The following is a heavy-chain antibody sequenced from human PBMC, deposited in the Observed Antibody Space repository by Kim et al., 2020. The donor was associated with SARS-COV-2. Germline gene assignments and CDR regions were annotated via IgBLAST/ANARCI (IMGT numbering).Heavy chain of an antibody. CDR2: ISGSGGST. CDR3: AKFQAGSSVWYGGYYYYGMDV. CDR1: GFTFSSYA. D-gene: IGHD6-19*01. V-gene: IGHV3-23*01. Sequence: GGSLRLSCAASGFTFSSYAMSWVRQAPGKGLEWVSAISGSGGSTYYADSVKGRFTISRDNSKNTLYLQMNSLRAEDTAVYYCAKFQAGSSVWYGGYYYYGMDVWGQGTTVTVSS. J-gene: IGHJ6*02.